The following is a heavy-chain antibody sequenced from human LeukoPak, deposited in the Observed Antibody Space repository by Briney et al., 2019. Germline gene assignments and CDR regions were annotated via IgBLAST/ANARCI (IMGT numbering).Heavy chain of an antibody. D-gene: IGHD2-15*01. V-gene: IGHV3-21*01. CDR2: ISSSSSYI. Sequence: GGSLRLSCAASGFTFSSYSMTWARQAPGKGLEWVSSISSSSSYIYYADSVKGRFTISRDNAKNSLYLQMNSLRAEDTAVYYCAKDGRYCSGGSCYSNYYYYYGMDVWGQGTTVTVSS. J-gene: IGHJ6*02. CDR3: AKDGRYCSGGSCYSNYYYYYGMDV. CDR1: GFTFSSYS.